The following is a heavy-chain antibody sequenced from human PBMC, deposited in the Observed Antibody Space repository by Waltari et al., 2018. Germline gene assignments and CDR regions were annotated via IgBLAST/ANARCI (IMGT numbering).Heavy chain of an antibody. CDR1: GGSIRSGSYY. D-gene: IGHD3-22*01. V-gene: IGHV4-61*09. J-gene: IGHJ4*02. Sequence: QVQLQESGPGLVKPSQTLSLTCTVSGGSIRSGSYYWRWIRQPAGKGLEWIGYIYTSGSTNYNPSLKSRVTISVDTSKNQFSLKLSSVTAADTAVYYCARGNRDYDSSERTRYFDYWGQGTLVTVSS. CDR3: ARGNRDYDSSERTRYFDY. CDR2: IYTSGST.